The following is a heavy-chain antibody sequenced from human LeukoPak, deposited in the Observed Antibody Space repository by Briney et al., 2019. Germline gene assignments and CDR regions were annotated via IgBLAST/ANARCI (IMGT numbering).Heavy chain of an antibody. CDR1: SGSVNSYY. J-gene: IGHJ6*02. CDR2: IYYSGST. CDR3: ARVPAAPRLYMDV. D-gene: IGHD2-2*01. V-gene: IGHV4-59*02. Sequence: SEALSLTCTVSSGSVNSYYWSWIRQPPGKGLEWIGYIYYSGSTNYNPSLKSRVTISVDTSKNQFSLKLSSVTAADTAVYYCARVPAAPRLYMDVWGQGTTVIVSS.